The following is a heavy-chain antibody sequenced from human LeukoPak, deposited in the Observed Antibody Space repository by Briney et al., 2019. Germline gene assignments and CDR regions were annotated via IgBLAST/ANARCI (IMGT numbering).Heavy chain of an antibody. J-gene: IGHJ4*02. CDR2: ITSSSSTI. CDR3: ARGAAGMAYFDY. D-gene: IGHD5-18*01. Sequence: GSLRLSCAASGFTFRSYSMNWVRHAPGKGLEGVSYITSSSSTIYYADSVKGRFTISRDNAKYSVYLQMNSLRDEDTAVYYCARGAAGMAYFDYWGQGTLVTVSS. V-gene: IGHV3-48*02. CDR1: GFTFRSYS.